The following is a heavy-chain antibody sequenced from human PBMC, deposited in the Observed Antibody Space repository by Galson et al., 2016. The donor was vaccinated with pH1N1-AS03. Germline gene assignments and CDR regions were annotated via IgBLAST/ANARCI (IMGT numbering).Heavy chain of an antibody. V-gene: IGHV3-64*01. CDR1: GFTFSSYA. Sequence: SLRLSCAASGFTFSSYAMCWVRQAPGKGLEYVSAISGNGVSTYYANSVKGRFTISRDNSKNTLYLQMGSLRAEDMAVYYCARGPVSYSNYWFPPPDYLGQGTLVTVSS. D-gene: IGHD6-13*01. CDR2: ISGNGVST. J-gene: IGHJ4*02. CDR3: ARGPVSYSNYWFPPPDY.